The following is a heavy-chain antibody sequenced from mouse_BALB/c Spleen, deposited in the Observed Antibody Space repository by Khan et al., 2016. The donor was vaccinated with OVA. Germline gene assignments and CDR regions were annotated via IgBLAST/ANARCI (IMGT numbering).Heavy chain of an antibody. J-gene: IGHJ3*01. CDR3: ANHGSSTAWGTY. V-gene: IGHV1-7*01. D-gene: IGHD1-1*01. Sequence: QVQLQQSGAELAKPGASVKMSCKASGYTFTSYWMHWVKQRPGQGLEWIGYINPSTGYTEYNQRFKDKATLTADKSSSTAYMQLSSLTSEESAVYYCANHGSSTAWGTYWGQGTLVTVSA. CDR2: INPSTGYT. CDR1: GYTFTSYW.